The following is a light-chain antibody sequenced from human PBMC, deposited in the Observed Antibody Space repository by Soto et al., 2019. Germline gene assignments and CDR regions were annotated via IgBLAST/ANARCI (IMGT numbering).Light chain of an antibody. CDR1: SSDVGGYNS. CDR3: SSSTSSSTYV. Sequence: QSALTQPASVSGSPGQSITISCTGTSSDVGGYNSVSWYQQHPDKAPKLIIYSVSYRTSAVSDRFSGSKSDKTASLTISGRRTEDEAEYYCSSSTSSSTYVFGTGTKVTVL. J-gene: IGLJ1*01. CDR2: SVS. V-gene: IGLV2-14*03.